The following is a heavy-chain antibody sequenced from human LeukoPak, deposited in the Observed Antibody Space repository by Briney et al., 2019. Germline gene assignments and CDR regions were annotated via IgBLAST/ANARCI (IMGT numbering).Heavy chain of an antibody. CDR3: AKDRGGYSYGAYFDY. CDR2: IRYDGSNK. CDR1: GFTFSSYG. D-gene: IGHD5-18*01. Sequence: GGSLRLSCAASGFTFSSYGMHWVRQAPGKGLEWVAFIRYDGSNKYYADSVKGRFTISRDNSKNTLYLQMNSLRAEDTAVYYCAKDRGGYSYGAYFDYWGQGTLVTVSS. V-gene: IGHV3-30*02. J-gene: IGHJ4*02.